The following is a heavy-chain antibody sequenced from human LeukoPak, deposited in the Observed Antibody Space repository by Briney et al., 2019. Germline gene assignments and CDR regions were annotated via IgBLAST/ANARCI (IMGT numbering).Heavy chain of an antibody. D-gene: IGHD6-19*01. CDR2: ISSSSSYI. CDR3: ARTAGYSSGWYSYYFDY. V-gene: IGHV3-21*01. CDR1: GFTFSSYS. Sequence: PGGSLRLSCAASGFTFSSYSMNWVRQAPGKGLEWVSSISSSSSYIYYADSVKGRFTISRDNAKNSLYLQMNSLRAEDTAVDYCARTAGYSSGWYSYYFDYWGQGTLVTVSS. J-gene: IGHJ4*02.